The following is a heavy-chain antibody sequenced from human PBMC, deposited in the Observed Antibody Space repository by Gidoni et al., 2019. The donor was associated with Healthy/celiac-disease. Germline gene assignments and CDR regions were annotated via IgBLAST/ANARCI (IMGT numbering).Heavy chain of an antibody. CDR3: ARDFGMATNPLAFDI. CDR1: GLTVRSND. Sequence: EVQLVESGGGLIQPGGSLRLACAASGLTVRSNDMRWVRQAPGKGLEWVSVIYSGGSTYYADSVKGRFTISRDNSKNTLYLQMNSLRAEDTAVYYCARDFGMATNPLAFDIWGQGTMVTVSS. CDR2: IYSGGST. J-gene: IGHJ3*02. D-gene: IGHD5-12*01. V-gene: IGHV3-53*01.